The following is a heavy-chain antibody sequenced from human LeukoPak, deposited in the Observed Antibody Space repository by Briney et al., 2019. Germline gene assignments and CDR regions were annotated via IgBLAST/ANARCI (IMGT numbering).Heavy chain of an antibody. D-gene: IGHD5-18*01. Sequence: GGSLRLSCAASGFTFSSYAMSWVRQGPGKGLEWVSVISGSAVSTYYADSVKGRFTISRDNSKNTLYLEMNSLRAEDTAVYYCAKDRNNGYSYGFFDCWGQGTLVTVSS. J-gene: IGHJ4*02. V-gene: IGHV3-23*01. CDR1: GFTFSSYA. CDR3: AKDRNNGYSYGFFDC. CDR2: ISGSAVST.